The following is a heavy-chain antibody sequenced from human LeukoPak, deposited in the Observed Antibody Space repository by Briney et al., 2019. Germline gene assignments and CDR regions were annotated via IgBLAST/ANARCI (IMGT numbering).Heavy chain of an antibody. Sequence: GASVKLSCKASGYTFTCNDMHWMRQAHGPALEWMGWINPNSGGTNYAQKFQGRVTMTRDTSISTAYMELSRLRSDDTAVYYCARENTAMASDYWGQGTLVTVSS. D-gene: IGHD5-18*01. CDR2: INPNSGGT. V-gene: IGHV1-2*02. CDR3: ARENTAMASDY. CDR1: GYTFTCND. J-gene: IGHJ4*02.